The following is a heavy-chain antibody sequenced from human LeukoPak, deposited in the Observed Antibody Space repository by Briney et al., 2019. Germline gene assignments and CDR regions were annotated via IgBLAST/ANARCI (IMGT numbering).Heavy chain of an antibody. CDR3: ARVFRGIAAAGAIYYYYGMDV. Sequence: PSETLSLTCAVYGGSFSGYYWSWIRQPPGKGLEWIGEFNHSGSTNYNPSPKSRVTISVDTSKNQFSLKLSSVTAADTAVYYCARVFRGIAAAGAIYYYYGMDVWGQGTTVTVSS. D-gene: IGHD6-13*01. CDR1: GGSFSGYY. V-gene: IGHV4-34*01. J-gene: IGHJ6*02. CDR2: FNHSGST.